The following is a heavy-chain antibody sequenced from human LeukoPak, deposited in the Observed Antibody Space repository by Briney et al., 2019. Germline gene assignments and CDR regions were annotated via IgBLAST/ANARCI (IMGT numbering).Heavy chain of an antibody. Sequence: PGGSLRHSCAASGFTFSSYAMHWVRQAPGKGLEWVAVISYDGSNKYYADSVKGRFTISRDNSKNTLYLQMNSLRAEDTAVYYCARDPYAVVVDPHLDYWGQGTLVTVSS. CDR1: GFTFSSYA. CDR2: ISYDGSNK. V-gene: IGHV3-30-3*01. CDR3: ARDPYAVVVDPHLDY. J-gene: IGHJ4*02. D-gene: IGHD2-15*01.